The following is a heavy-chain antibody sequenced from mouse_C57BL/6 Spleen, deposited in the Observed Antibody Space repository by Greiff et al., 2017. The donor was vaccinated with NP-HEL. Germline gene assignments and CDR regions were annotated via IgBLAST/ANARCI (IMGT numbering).Heavy chain of an antibody. J-gene: IGHJ2*01. V-gene: IGHV1-82*01. CDR2: IYPGDGDT. CDR1: GYAFSSSW. Sequence: VQLQQSGPELVKPGASVKISCKASGYAFSSSWMNWVKQRPGKGLEWIGRIYPGDGDTNYNGKFKGKATLTADKSSSTAYMQLSSLTSEDSAVYFCAGKRYFDYWGQGTTLTVSS. CDR3: AGKRYFDY.